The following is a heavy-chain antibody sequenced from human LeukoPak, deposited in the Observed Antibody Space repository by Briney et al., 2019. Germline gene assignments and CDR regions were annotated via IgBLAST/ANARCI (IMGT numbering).Heavy chain of an antibody. CDR2: ICYSGST. D-gene: IGHD2-2*01. V-gene: IGHV4-59*01. CDR1: GGSISSYY. J-gene: IGHJ3*02. Sequence: SETLSLTCTVSGGSISSYYWSWIRQPPGKGLEWIGYICYSGSTNYNPSLKSRVTISVDTSKNQFSLKLSSVTAADTAVYYCARIIVVPAAKAAFDIWGQGTMVTVSS. CDR3: ARIIVVPAAKAAFDI.